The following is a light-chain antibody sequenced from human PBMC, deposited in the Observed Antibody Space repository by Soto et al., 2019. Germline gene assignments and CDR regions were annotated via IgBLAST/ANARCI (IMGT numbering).Light chain of an antibody. J-gene: IGKJ1*01. CDR2: KAS. CDR3: QQYNSYSWT. Sequence: DIQMTQSPSTLSASVGDKVTITCRASQSISSCLACYQQKAGKAPKVLIYKASSLESGVPTRFSGSGSGTEFTLIISRLQADDFATYYCQQYNSYSWTFGQGTKVDIK. V-gene: IGKV1-5*03. CDR1: QSISSC.